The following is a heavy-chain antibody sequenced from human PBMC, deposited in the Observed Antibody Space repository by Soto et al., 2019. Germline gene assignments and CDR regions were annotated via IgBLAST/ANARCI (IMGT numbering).Heavy chain of an antibody. Sequence: QVQLVESGGGVVQPGRSLRLSCAASGFTFSSYAMHWVRQAPGKGLEWVAVVSHDGKTAYPAACVKGRFTISRDTSANILSLQMKSLRDEDTAVYYCGREHYMSGRYSGGCDVRGQGTMVNVSS. V-gene: IGHV3-30*04. CDR1: GFTFSSYA. CDR3: GREHYMSGRYSGGCDV. CDR2: VSHDGKTA. J-gene: IGHJ3*01. D-gene: IGHD3-10*01.